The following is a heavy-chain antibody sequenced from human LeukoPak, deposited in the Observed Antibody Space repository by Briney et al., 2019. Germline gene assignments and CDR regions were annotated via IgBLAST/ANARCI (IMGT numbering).Heavy chain of an antibody. D-gene: IGHD6-13*01. CDR3: ASQSSGTIFDY. Sequence: PSETLSLTCTVSGGSISSGGYYWSWIRQHPGKGLEWIGYIYYSGSTYYNPSLKSRVTMSVDTSKNQFSLKLSSVTAADTAVYYCASQSSGTIFDYWGQGTLVTVSS. J-gene: IGHJ4*02. CDR1: GGSISSGGYY. V-gene: IGHV4-31*03. CDR2: IYYSGST.